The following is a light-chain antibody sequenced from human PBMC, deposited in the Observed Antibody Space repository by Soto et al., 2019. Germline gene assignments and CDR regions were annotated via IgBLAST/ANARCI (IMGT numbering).Light chain of an antibody. CDR2: AAS. CDR3: QQYGTPRSVT. CDR1: QSIDGN. V-gene: IGKV3-15*01. Sequence: EIVLTQSPATLSVSPGEGATLSCRASQSIDGNLAWYQQRPGQAPRLLINAASTRATGVPHRFSGSGFGTDFTLTISKVEPEDFAVYYCQQYGTPRSVTFGQGTRLEIK. J-gene: IGKJ5*01.